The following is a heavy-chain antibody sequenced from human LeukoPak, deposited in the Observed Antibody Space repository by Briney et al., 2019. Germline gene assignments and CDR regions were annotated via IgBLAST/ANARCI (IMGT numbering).Heavy chain of an antibody. CDR3: AKDSGYDYVSAFDS. CDR2: ISGNGDNT. V-gene: IGHV3-23*01. D-gene: IGHD5-12*01. J-gene: IGHJ3*02. CDR1: GFTFSSYV. Sequence: GGSLRLSCAASGFTFSSYVMTWVRQAPGKGLEWVSTISGNGDNTHYADSVKGRFPISRDNSKNTLFLQMDSLRAEDTAVYYCAKDSGYDYVSAFDSWGQGTMVSVSS.